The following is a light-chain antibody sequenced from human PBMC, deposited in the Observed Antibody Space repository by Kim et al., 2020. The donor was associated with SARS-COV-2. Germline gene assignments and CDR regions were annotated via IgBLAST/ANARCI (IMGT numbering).Light chain of an antibody. CDR2: AAS. J-gene: IGKJ1*01. CDR1: QGISNY. V-gene: IGKV1-27*01. Sequence: DIQMTQSPSTLSASPGDRATLTCRASQGISNYLAWYQQKPGKVPKLLIYAASTLQSGVPSRFSGSGSGTDFTLTISSLQPEDVATYYCQKYNSAARTFGQGTKVDIK. CDR3: QKYNSAART.